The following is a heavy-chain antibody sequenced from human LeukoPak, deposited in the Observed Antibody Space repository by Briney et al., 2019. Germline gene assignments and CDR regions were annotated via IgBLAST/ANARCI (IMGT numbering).Heavy chain of an antibody. CDR2: IIPIFGTA. CDR1: GGTFSSYA. D-gene: IGHD6-19*01. CDR3: AIYKEDSSGWYVPDWFAP. Sequence: GASVKVSCKASGGTFSSYAISWVRQAPGQGLEWMGGIIPIFGTANYAQKFQGRVTITADKSTSTAYMELSSLRSEDTAVYYCAIYKEDSSGWYVPDWFAPGGKGTLVTVSS. J-gene: IGHJ5*02. V-gene: IGHV1-69*06.